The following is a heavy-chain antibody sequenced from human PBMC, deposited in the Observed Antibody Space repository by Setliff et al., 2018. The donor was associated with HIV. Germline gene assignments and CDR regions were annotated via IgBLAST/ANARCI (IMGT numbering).Heavy chain of an antibody. J-gene: IGHJ4*03. CDR1: GLSLSTSGVG. CDR3: AQMAGGGWFQHCFDC. D-gene: IGHD6-19*01. CDR2: IYWDCDQ. V-gene: IGHV2-5*02. Sequence: SGRTLGNPTQNPTLTCTFAGLSLSTSGVGVGWIRQPPGKALGWLALIYWDCDQRYNSSLQSRLSFTKCTYKNQVVLTMASMDPVDTATYYCAQMAGGGWFQHCFDCCLHRTLITVSS.